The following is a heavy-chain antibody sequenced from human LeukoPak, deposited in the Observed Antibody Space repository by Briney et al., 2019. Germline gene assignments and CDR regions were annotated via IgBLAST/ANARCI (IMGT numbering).Heavy chain of an antibody. Sequence: ASVRASCKASGYTFTTHYIHWVRQAPGQGLEWMGRINPNSGGTIYAQKFQGRVTMTTDRSITTAYMELSSLRSEDTAVYYCARVNSSSWYIGNYFGYWGQGTLVTVSS. CDR3: ARVNSSSWYIGNYFGY. D-gene: IGHD6-13*01. CDR2: INPNSGGT. CDR1: GYTFTTHY. J-gene: IGHJ4*02. V-gene: IGHV1-2*06.